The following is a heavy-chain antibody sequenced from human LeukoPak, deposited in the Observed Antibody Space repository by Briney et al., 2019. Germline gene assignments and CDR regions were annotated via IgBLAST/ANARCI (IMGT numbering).Heavy chain of an antibody. J-gene: IGHJ5*02. D-gene: IGHD3-10*02. Sequence: PSETLSLTCTVSGYSISSGYYWGWIRQPPGKGLEWIGSIYHSVSTYYNPSLKSRVTISVDTSKNQFSLKLSSVTAADTAVYYCARERLGSGSYYRWFDPWGQGTLVTVSS. CDR1: GYSISSGYY. CDR2: IYHSVST. V-gene: IGHV4-38-2*02. CDR3: ARERLGSGSYYRWFDP.